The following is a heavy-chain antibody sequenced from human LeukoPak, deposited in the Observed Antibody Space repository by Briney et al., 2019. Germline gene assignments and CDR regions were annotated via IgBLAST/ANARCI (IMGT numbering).Heavy chain of an antibody. V-gene: IGHV4-31*03. CDR3: ARDGSHRGGWFDP. J-gene: IGHJ5*02. CDR1: GGSISSGGYY. CDR2: IYYSGST. D-gene: IGHD3-16*01. Sequence: SETLSLTCTVSGGSISSGGYYWSWIRQHPGEGLEWIGYIYYSGSTYYNPSLKSRVTISVDTSKNQFSLKLSSVTAADTAVYYCARDGSHRGGWFDPWGQGTLVTVSS.